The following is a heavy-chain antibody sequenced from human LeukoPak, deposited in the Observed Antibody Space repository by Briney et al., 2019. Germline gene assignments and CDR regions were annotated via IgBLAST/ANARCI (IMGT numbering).Heavy chain of an antibody. Sequence: SETLSLTCTVSGGSISSSRYYWGWIRQPPGKGLEWVGSIYYSGSTDYNPSLKSRVTISVDTSKNQFSLKLSSVTAADTAVYYCARPRARGYSSSSRRGDAFDIWGQGTMVTVSS. CDR1: GGSISSSRYY. J-gene: IGHJ3*02. D-gene: IGHD6-6*01. CDR2: IYYSGST. V-gene: IGHV4-39*07. CDR3: ARPRARGYSSSSRRGDAFDI.